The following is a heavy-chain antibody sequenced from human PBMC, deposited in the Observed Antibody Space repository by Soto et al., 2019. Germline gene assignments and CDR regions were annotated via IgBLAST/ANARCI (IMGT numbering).Heavy chain of an antibody. CDR2: ISRNSGSI. CDR3: AKDGDYGSGSYYANWFDP. Sequence: EVQLVESGGGLVQPGRSLRLSCAASGFTFDDYAMHWVRQAPGKGLEWVSGISRNSGSIGYADSVKGRFTISRDNAKDSLYRQMNSLRAEDTALYYCAKDGDYGSGSYYANWFDPWGQGTLVTVSS. J-gene: IGHJ5*02. D-gene: IGHD3-10*01. CDR1: GFTFDDYA. V-gene: IGHV3-9*01.